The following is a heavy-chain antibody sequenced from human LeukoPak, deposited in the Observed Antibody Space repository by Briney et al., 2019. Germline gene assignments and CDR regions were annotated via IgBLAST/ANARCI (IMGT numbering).Heavy chain of an antibody. Sequence: PSETLSLTCSVSGDSLRDYYWSWIRQSAGKGLEWIGRSYHNGGSNDNPSLRGRVTVSVDPSRNQFSLKIKSVTAADTAVYYCARGGGGVLLWFGEDAFDIWGQGTMVTVSS. D-gene: IGHD3-10*01. V-gene: IGHV4-4*07. CDR3: ARGGGGVLLWFGEDAFDI. CDR1: GDSLRDYY. J-gene: IGHJ3*02. CDR2: SYHNGGS.